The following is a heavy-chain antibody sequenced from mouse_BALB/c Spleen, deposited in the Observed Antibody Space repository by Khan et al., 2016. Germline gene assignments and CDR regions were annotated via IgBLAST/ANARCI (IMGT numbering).Heavy chain of an antibody. CDR3: ARGGTYYFGSSHFAD. J-gene: IGHJ3*01. CDR2: INPYNDGT. Sequence: VRLQQSGPELVKPGASVKMSCKASGYTFTSYIMHWVKQKPGQGLEWIGYINPYNDGTKYNEKFKGKATLTSDKSSSTAYMDLSSLSCEDSAVYYCARGGTYYFGSSHFADWGQGNLVAVAA. CDR1: GYTFTSYI. D-gene: IGHD1-1*01. V-gene: IGHV1S136*01.